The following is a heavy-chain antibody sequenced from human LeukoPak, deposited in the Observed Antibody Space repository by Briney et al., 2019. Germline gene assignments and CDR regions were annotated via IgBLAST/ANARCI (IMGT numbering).Heavy chain of an antibody. CDR3: ARGEEYYDSSGYYPNDHFDY. D-gene: IGHD3-22*01. Sequence: GGSLRLSCAASGFTFSSHSMNWVRQAPGKGLEWVSSISRRSSYIYYADSVKGRFTISRDNAKNSLYLQMNSLRAEDTAVYYCARGEEYYDSSGYYPNDHFDYWGQGTLVTVSS. V-gene: IGHV3-21*01. J-gene: IGHJ4*02. CDR1: GFTFSSHS. CDR2: ISRRSSYI.